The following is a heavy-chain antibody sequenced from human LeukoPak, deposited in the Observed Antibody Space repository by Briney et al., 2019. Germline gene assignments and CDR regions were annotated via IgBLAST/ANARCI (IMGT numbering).Heavy chain of an antibody. D-gene: IGHD3-10*01. CDR3: ARDAGPITMVRGVSPMNWFDP. CDR2: IIPILGIA. J-gene: IGHJ5*02. Sequence: GASVKVSCKASGGTFSSYAISWVRQAPGQGLEWMGGIIPILGIANYAQKFQGRVTITADKSTSTAYMELSSLRSEDTAVYYCARDAGPITMVRGVSPMNWFDPWGQGTLVTVSS. V-gene: IGHV1-69*10. CDR1: GGTFSSYA.